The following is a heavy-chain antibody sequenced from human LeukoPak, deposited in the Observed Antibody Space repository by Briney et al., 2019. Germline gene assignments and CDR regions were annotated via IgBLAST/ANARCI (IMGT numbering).Heavy chain of an antibody. CDR2: IYYSGST. Sequence: SETLSLTCTVSGVSISSYYWSWIRQPPGKGLEWIGYIYYSGSTNYNPSLNSRVTISVDTSKNQFSLKLSSVTAADTAVYYCARYGSGGNWFDPWGQGTLVTVSS. CDR1: GVSISSYY. D-gene: IGHD3-10*01. J-gene: IGHJ5*02. V-gene: IGHV4-59*08. CDR3: ARYGSGGNWFDP.